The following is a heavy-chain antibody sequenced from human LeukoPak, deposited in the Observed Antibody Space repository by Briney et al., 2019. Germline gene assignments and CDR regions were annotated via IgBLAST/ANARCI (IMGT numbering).Heavy chain of an antibody. Sequence: QAGGSLRLSCAASGIGFSAYGMHWVRQAPGKGLEWVAVIWSDGSNKYYADSVKGRFTISRDNSKNTLYLQMNSLGAEDTAVYYCARRRYSVYDFDYWGQGTLVTVSS. V-gene: IGHV3-33*01. D-gene: IGHD5/OR15-5a*01. CDR1: GIGFSAYG. CDR3: ARRRYSVYDFDY. CDR2: IWSDGSNK. J-gene: IGHJ4*02.